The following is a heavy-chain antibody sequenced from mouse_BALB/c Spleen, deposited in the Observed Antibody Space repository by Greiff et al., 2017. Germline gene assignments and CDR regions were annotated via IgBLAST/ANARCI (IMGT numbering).Heavy chain of an antibody. J-gene: IGHJ3*01. Sequence: VQLQQSGAELARPGASVKLSCKASGYTFTSYWMQWVKQRPGQGLEWIGAIYPGDGDTRYTQKFKGKATLTADKSSSTAYMQLSSLASEDSAVYYCAREGLDWFAYWGQGTLVTVSA. V-gene: IGHV1-87*01. CDR1: GYTFTSYW. CDR3: AREGLDWFAY. CDR2: IYPGDGDT. D-gene: IGHD2-13*01.